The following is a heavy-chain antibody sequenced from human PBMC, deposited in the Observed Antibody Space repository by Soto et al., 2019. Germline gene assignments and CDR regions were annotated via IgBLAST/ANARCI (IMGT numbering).Heavy chain of an antibody. V-gene: IGHV3-23*01. J-gene: IGHJ3*01. CDR2: ISGSGDAT. D-gene: IGHD3-16*01. CDR1: GFTFSSYA. CDR3: AKDYNNYVGRACDV. Sequence: EVQLLESGGGLVQPGGSLRLSCTASGFTFSSYAMTWVRQAPGKGLEWVSAISGSGDATYYADSVKGRFTISRDNSKNTLFLQMNSLRVEDTALYYCAKDYNNYVGRACDVWGQGTNVTVSS.